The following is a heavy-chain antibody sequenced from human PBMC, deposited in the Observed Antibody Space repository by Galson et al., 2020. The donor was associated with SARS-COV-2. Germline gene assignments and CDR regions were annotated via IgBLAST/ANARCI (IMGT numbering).Heavy chain of an antibody. D-gene: IGHD6-19*01. Sequence: SETLSLTCAVSGDSISSGHWWSWVRQPPGKGLEWIGEISPSGTTNYNPSLRSRVTLSVDKSKNQFSLKLYSVTAADTAVYYCARTQVVRGWYDAFDIWGQGTMVTVSS. V-gene: IGHV4-4*02. J-gene: IGHJ3*02. CDR2: ISPSGTT. CDR1: GDSISSGHW. CDR3: ARTQVVRGWYDAFDI.